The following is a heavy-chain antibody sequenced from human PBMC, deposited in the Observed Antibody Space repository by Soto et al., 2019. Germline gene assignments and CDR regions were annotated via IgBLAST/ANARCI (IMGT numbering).Heavy chain of an antibody. J-gene: IGHJ4*02. CDR2: ISSSSSYI. D-gene: IGHD6-13*01. V-gene: IGHV3-21*01. CDR1: GFTFSSYN. Sequence: GGSLRLSCAASGFTFSSYNMNWVRQAPGKGLEWVSSISSSSSYIYYADSVKGRFTISRDNAKNSLYLQMNSLRAEDTAVYYCARGPNPQAEAGSLWGQGTLVTVSS. CDR3: ARGPNPQAEAGSL.